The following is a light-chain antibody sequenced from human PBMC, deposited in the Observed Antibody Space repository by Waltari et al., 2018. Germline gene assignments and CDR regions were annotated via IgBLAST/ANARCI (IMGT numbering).Light chain of an antibody. J-gene: IGKJ1*01. CDR1: QSISSY. CDR2: AAS. V-gene: IGKV1-39*01. Sequence: DIQMTQSPSSLSASVGDRVTITCRASQSISSYLNWYQQKPGKAPKLLISAASSLQSGVPSRFSGRGSGTDFTLTISGLRPEDFATYYCQQSYSSPPWTFGQGTKVEIK. CDR3: QQSYSSPPWT.